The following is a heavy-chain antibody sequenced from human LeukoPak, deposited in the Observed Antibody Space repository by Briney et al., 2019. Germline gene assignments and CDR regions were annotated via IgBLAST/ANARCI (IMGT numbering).Heavy chain of an antibody. J-gene: IGHJ4*02. CDR3: TASRVGYTNSPFDY. D-gene: IGHD5-24*01. Sequence: ASVKVSCTVSLGALSAYAGSSVAQAPGQGLEWMGRIIPIFGTANYAQKFQGRVTITADKSTSTAYMELSSLRSEDTAVYYCTASRVGYTNSPFDYWGQGTLVTVSS. V-gene: IGHV1-69*06. CDR2: IIPIFGTA. CDR1: LGALSAYA.